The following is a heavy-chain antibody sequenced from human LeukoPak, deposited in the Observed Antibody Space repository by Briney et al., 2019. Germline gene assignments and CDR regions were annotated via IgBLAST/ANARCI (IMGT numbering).Heavy chain of an antibody. V-gene: IGHV4-34*01. J-gene: IGHJ4*02. CDR3: ARAANLPLDY. CDR1: GGSFSGYY. Sequence: KPSETLSLTCAVYGGSFSGYYWSWIRQPPGKGLEWIGEINHGGSTNYNPSLKSRVTISVDTSKNQFSLKLSSVTAADTAVYYCARAANLPLDYWGQGTLVTVSS. CDR2: INHGGST.